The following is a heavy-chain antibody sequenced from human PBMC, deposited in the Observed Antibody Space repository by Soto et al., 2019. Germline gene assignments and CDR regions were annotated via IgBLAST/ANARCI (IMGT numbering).Heavy chain of an antibody. CDR1: GLTFSSYA. D-gene: IGHD4-4*01. CDR2: ISGSGGST. CDR3: AKVRHDYILGYMEV. V-gene: IGHV3-23*01. Sequence: PGGSLRLSCAASGLTFSSYAMSWVRQAPGKGLEWVSAISGSGGSTYYADSVKGRFTISRDNSKNTLYLQMNSLRAEDTAVYYCAKVRHDYILGYMEVSGKGTTVTVSS. J-gene: IGHJ6*03.